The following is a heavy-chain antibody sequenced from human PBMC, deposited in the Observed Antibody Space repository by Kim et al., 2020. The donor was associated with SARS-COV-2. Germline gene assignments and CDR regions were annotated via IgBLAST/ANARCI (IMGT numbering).Heavy chain of an antibody. CDR1: GGSISSSSYY. CDR3: ASRLLRNYYFDY. CDR2: IYYSGST. J-gene: IGHJ4*02. V-gene: IGHV4-39*01. Sequence: SETLSLTCTVSGGSISSSSYYWGWIRQPPGKGLEWIGSIYYSGSTYYNPSLKSRVTISVDTSKNQFSLKLSSVTAADTAVYYCASRLLRNYYFDYWGQGTLVTVSS. D-gene: IGHD1-26*01.